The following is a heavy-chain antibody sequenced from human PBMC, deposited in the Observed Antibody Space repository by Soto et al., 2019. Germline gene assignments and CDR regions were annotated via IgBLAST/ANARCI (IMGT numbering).Heavy chain of an antibody. Sequence: GGSLRLSCAASGFTFSSYGMHWVRQAPGKGLEWVAVIWYDGSNKYYADSLKGRFTISRDNSKNTLFLQMNSLRAEDTAVCYCASGALNLALFDYWGQGTLVTVSS. J-gene: IGHJ4*02. V-gene: IGHV3-33*01. D-gene: IGHD3-16*01. CDR1: GFTFSSYG. CDR3: ASGALNLALFDY. CDR2: IWYDGSNK.